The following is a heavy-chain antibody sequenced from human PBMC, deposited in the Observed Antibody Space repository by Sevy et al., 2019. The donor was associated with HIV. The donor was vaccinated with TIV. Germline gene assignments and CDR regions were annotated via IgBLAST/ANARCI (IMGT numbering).Heavy chain of an antibody. CDR2: ISDGGGTT. D-gene: IGHD3-10*01. CDR3: AKRVAGALAALDI. V-gene: IGHV3-23*01. CDR1: GFTFHNYV. Sequence: GGSLRLSCAASGFTFHNYVMNWVRQPPGKGLEWVSVISDGGGTTYYADSVKGRFTISRDVSKSTLYLQMNSLRVEDTAVYFCAKRVAGALAALDIWGQGTMVTVSS. J-gene: IGHJ3*02.